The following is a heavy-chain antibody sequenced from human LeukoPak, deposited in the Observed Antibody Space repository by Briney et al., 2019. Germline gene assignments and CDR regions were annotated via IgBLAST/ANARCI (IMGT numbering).Heavy chain of an antibody. CDR2: IIPILGTT. CDR1: GGTFSSYA. D-gene: IGHD3-16*01. Sequence: ASVKVSCKASGGTFSSYAISWVRQAPGQGLEWMGRIIPILGTTNYAQKFQGRVTITADESTSTVYMELSSLRSEDTAVYYCAREGGYGMDVWGQGTTVTVSS. CDR3: AREGGYGMDV. J-gene: IGHJ6*02. V-gene: IGHV1-69*11.